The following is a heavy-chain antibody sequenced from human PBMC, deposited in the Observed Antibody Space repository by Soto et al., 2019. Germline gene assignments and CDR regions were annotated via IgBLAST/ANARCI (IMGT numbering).Heavy chain of an antibody. Sequence: GASVKVSCKASGYTFTGYYMHWVRQAPGQGLEWMGWINPNSGGTNYAQKFQGWVTMTRDTSISTAYMELSRLRSDDTAVYYYTGAGDIVVVPPLDAFDIWGKGKMVTVSS. D-gene: IGHD2-2*01. CDR2: INPNSGGT. CDR3: TGAGDIVVVPPLDAFDI. J-gene: IGHJ3*02. CDR1: GYTFTGYY. V-gene: IGHV1-2*04.